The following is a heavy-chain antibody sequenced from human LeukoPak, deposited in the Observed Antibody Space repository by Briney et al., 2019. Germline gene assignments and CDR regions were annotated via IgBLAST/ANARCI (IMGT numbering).Heavy chain of an antibody. CDR1: GFTFSRYW. D-gene: IGHD3-10*01. V-gene: IGHV3-7*01. Sequence: GGSLRLSCAASGFTFSRYWMSWVRQAPGKGLEWVANIKEDGGAKYYVDSVKGRFTISRDNAKNSVYLQMNSLRAEDTAVYYCARDGHYYGSGSYYRLGFDYWGQGTLVTVSS. CDR2: IKEDGGAK. J-gene: IGHJ4*02. CDR3: ARDGHYYGSGSYYRLGFDY.